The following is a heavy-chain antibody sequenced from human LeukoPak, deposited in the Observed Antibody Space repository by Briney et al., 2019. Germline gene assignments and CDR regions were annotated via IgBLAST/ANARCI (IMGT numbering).Heavy chain of an antibody. CDR1: GFAFSDHW. CDR2: INHDESKK. V-gene: IGHV3-7*01. J-gene: IGHJ4*02. Sequence: PGGSLRLSCAASGFAFSDHWMIWVRQAPGKGLEWVANINHDESKKYYVDSVEGRFTISRDNAKNSLYLQMNSLRAEDTAVYYCAISTYWSSSSWGQGTLVLVSS. D-gene: IGHD6-6*01. CDR3: AISTYWSSSS.